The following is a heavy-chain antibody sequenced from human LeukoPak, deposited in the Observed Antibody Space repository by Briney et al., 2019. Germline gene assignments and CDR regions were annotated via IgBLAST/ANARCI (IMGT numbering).Heavy chain of an antibody. J-gene: IGHJ4*02. CDR3: AKPTYYDILTGYWGVDY. CDR1: GFTFSSYG. V-gene: IGHV3-30*18. Sequence: PGGSLRLSCAASGFTFSSYGMHWVRQAPGKGLEWVAVISYDGSNKYYADSVKGRFTISRDNSKNTLYLQMNSLRAEDTAVYYCAKPTYYDILTGYWGVDYWGQGTLVTVSS. CDR2: ISYDGSNK. D-gene: IGHD3-9*01.